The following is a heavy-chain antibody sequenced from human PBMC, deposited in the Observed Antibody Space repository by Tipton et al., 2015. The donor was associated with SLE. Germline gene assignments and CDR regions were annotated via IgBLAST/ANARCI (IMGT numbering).Heavy chain of an antibody. Sequence: TLSLTCTVSGCSISSHYWSWIRQAPGKGLEWIGYISNSETTNYNPSLKSRVTISLDTSKNQFSLKLRSVTAADTAVYYCAGAWQGYCSGGTCYVLDYWGQGTLVNVSP. V-gene: IGHV4-59*11. D-gene: IGHD2-15*01. CDR2: ISNSETT. CDR3: AGAWQGYCSGGTCYVLDY. J-gene: IGHJ4*02. CDR1: GCSISSHY.